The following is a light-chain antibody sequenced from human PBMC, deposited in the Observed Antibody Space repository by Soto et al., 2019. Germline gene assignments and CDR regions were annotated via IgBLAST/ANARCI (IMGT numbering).Light chain of an antibody. J-gene: IGLJ1*01. CDR2: DVS. V-gene: IGLV2-14*01. CDR3: SSCTSSSTLYV. CDR1: SSDVGGYNY. Sequence: QSVLTQPASVSGSPGQAITISCTGTSSDVGGYNYVSWYQQHPGKAPKLMIYDVSNRPSGVSNRFSGSKSGNTASLTISGLQAEDEADYYCSSCTSSSTLYVFGTGTKVPVL.